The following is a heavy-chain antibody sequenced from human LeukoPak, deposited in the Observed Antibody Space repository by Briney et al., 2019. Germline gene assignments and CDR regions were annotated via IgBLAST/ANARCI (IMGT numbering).Heavy chain of an antibody. Sequence: GASVKVSCKASGYTFTTYNINWVRQAPGQGLEWMGWISAYNGNTNYAQKLQGRVTMTTDTSTSTAYMELRSLRSDDTAVYYCARARSKGPTNRVGSSFDYWGQGTLVTVSS. V-gene: IGHV1-18*01. CDR3: ARARSKGPTNRVGSSFDY. J-gene: IGHJ4*02. CDR1: GYTFTTYN. CDR2: ISAYNGNT. D-gene: IGHD2-8*01.